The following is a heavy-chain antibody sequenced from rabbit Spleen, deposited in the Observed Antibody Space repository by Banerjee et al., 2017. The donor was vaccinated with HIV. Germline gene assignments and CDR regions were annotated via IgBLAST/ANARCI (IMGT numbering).Heavy chain of an antibody. J-gene: IGHJ4*01. Sequence: QSLEESGGDLVKPEGSLTLTCTASGFSFSSSYYMCWVRQAPGKGLEWIGCIHTTSGNTYYASWAKGRFTISKTSSTTVTLQMTSLTGADTATYFCASGGDFDTGYAYNLWGPGTLVTVS. CDR1: GFSFSSSYY. CDR2: IHTTSGNT. V-gene: IGHV1S40*01. CDR3: ASGGDFDTGYAYNL. D-gene: IGHD2-1*01.